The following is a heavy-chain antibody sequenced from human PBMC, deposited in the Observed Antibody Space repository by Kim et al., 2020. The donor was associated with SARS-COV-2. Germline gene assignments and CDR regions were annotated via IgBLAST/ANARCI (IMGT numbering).Heavy chain of an antibody. CDR1: GFTFDDYA. CDR3: ARIPAAIVADYYYGMDV. J-gene: IGHJ6*02. CDR2: ISWNSGSI. Sequence: GGSLRLSCAASGFTFDDYAMHWVRQAPGKGLEWVSGISWNSGSIGYADSVKGRFTISRDNAKNSLYLQMNSLRAEDTALYYCARIPAAIVADYYYGMDVWGQGPTGTLSS. D-gene: IGHD2-2*02. V-gene: IGHV3-9*01.